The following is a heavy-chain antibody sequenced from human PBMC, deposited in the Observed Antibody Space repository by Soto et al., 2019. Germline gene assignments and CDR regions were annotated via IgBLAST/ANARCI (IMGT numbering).Heavy chain of an antibody. V-gene: IGHV1-3*01. CDR2: INAGNGNT. J-gene: IGHJ5*02. D-gene: IGHD2-21*02. CDR3: ARGFSGGDADGFDP. CDR1: GYTFTSYA. Sequence: QVQLVQSGAEVKKPGASVKVSCKASGYTFTSYAMRWVRQAPGQGLEWMGWINAGNGNTKYSQKFQGRVTITRDTSASTGYMELSSPRSEGTAVYYCARGFSGGDADGFDPWGQGTLVTVSS.